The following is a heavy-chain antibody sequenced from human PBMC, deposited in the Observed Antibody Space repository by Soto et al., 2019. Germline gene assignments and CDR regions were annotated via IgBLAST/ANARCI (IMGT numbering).Heavy chain of an antibody. CDR2: ISAYNGNT. V-gene: IGHV1-18*01. Sequence: QVQLVQSGAEVKKPGASVKVSCKASGYTFTSYGISWVRQAPGQGLEWMGWISAYNGNTNYAQKLQGRGTMTTDTPTTTASMELRSLRSDDTAVYYCARDRPLALGDSWGQGTLVTVSS. CDR3: ARDRPLALGDS. J-gene: IGHJ5*01. CDR1: GYTFTSYG.